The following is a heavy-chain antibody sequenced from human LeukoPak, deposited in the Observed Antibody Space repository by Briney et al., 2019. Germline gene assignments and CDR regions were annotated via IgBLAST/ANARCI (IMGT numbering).Heavy chain of an antibody. J-gene: IGHJ6*03. V-gene: IGHV3-33*06. CDR1: GFTFSSYG. Sequence: PGRSLRLSCAASGFTFSSYGMHWVRQAPGKGLEWVAVIWYDGSNKYYAGSVKGRFTISRDNSKNTLYLQMNSLRAEDTAVYYCAKGSSKGYYYYMDVWGKGTTVTVSS. CDR2: IWYDGSNK. D-gene: IGHD1-26*01. CDR3: AKGSSKGYYYYMDV.